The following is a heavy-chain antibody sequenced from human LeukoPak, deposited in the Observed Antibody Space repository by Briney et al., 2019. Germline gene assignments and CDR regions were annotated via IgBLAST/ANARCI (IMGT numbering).Heavy chain of an antibody. CDR2: IYTSGST. J-gene: IGHJ6*03. CDR3: ARTTEGYCRGGSCYYYYYYMDV. Sequence: PSETLSLTCTVSGGSISSGSYYWSWIRQPAGKGLEWIGRIYTSGSTNYNPSLKSRVTISVDTSKNQFSLKLSSVTAADTAMYYCARTTEGYCRGGSCYYYYYYMDVWGKGTTVTVSS. CDR1: GGSISSGSYY. V-gene: IGHV4-61*02. D-gene: IGHD2-15*01.